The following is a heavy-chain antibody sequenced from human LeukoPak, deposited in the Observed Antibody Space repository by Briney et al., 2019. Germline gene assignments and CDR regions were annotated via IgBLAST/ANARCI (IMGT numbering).Heavy chain of an antibody. CDR1: GGSISSSSF. J-gene: IGHJ4*02. CDR3: ARRGITYSTSYFDS. Sequence: SETLSLTCTVSGGSISSSSFWGWIRRPPGKGLEWIGHIFYSGSTYYNPSLRSRVTLSVDTSDNQFSLRLTSVSAADTAIYYCARRGITYSTSYFDSWGQGILVTVSP. CDR2: IFYSGST. V-gene: IGHV4-39*01. D-gene: IGHD6-13*01.